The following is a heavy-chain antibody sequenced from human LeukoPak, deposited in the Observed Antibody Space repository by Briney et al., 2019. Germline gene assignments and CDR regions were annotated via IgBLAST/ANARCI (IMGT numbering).Heavy chain of an antibody. CDR1: GGSISSGGYS. D-gene: IGHD4-23*01. CDR3: ARTTVVTPGLFDY. J-gene: IGHJ4*02. V-gene: IGHV4-30-2*01. CDR2: IYHSGST. Sequence: PSETLSLTCAVSGGSISSGGYSWSWIRQPPGKGLEWIGYIYHSGSTYYNPSLKSRVTISVDRSKNQFSLKLSSVTAADTAVYYCARTTVVTPGLFDYWGQGTLVTVSS.